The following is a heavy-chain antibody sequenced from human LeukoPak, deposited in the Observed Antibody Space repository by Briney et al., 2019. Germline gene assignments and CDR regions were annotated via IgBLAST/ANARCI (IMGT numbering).Heavy chain of an antibody. D-gene: IGHD3-9*01. CDR2: IYYSGST. Sequence: SETLSLTCTVSGGSISSSSYYWGWIRQPPGKGPEWIGSIYYSGSTYYNPSLKSRVTISVDTSKNQFSLKLSSVTAAATAVYYCATLDPDPVRYYFDHWGQGTLVTVSS. CDR3: ATLDPDPVRYYFDH. V-gene: IGHV4-39*01. J-gene: IGHJ4*02. CDR1: GGSISSSSYY.